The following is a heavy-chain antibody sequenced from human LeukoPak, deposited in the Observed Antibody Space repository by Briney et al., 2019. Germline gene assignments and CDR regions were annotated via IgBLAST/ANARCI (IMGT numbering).Heavy chain of an antibody. V-gene: IGHV3-11*03. D-gene: IGHD6-13*01. Sequence: GGSLRLSCAASGFTFSDYYMSWIRQAPGKGLEWVSYISSSSSYTNYADSVKGRFTISRDNAKNSLYLEMNSLRAEDTAVYYCTGSTSSTPAGVGYWGQGTLVTVSS. CDR1: GFTFSDYY. CDR2: ISSSSSYT. CDR3: TGSTSSTPAGVGY. J-gene: IGHJ4*02.